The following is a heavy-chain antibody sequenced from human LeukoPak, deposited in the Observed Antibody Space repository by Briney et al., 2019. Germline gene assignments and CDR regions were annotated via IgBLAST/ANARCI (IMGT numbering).Heavy chain of an antibody. J-gene: IGHJ4*02. CDR2: VSYDGDNE. Sequence: PGRSLRLSCVASGFIFSDYAFHWVRQAPGKGLEWVAAVSYDGDNEYYADSVKGRFTISRDNSKNTLYLQMNSLRAEDTALYYCARDLSEVVVGASLDYWGQGTLVTVSS. CDR3: ARDLSEVVVGASLDY. V-gene: IGHV3-30-3*01. D-gene: IGHD2-15*01. CDR1: GFIFSDYA.